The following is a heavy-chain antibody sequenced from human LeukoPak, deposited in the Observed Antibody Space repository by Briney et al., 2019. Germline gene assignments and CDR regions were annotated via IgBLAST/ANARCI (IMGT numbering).Heavy chain of an antibody. D-gene: IGHD3-10*01. CDR3: ARDYYGSGSYHFDY. V-gene: IGHV1-18*01. CDR2: ISAYNGNT. CDR1: GYTFTSYG. J-gene: IGHJ4*02. Sequence: ASVKVSCKAPGYTFTSYGISWVRQAPGQGLEWMGWISAYNGNTNYAQKLQGRVTMTTDTSTSTAYMELRSLRSDDTAVYYCARDYYGSGSYHFDYWGQGTLVTVSS.